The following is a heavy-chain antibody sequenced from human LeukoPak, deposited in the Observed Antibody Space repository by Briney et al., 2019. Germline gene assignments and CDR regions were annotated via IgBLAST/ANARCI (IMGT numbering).Heavy chain of an antibody. D-gene: IGHD6-13*01. J-gene: IGHJ4*02. Sequence: GGSLRLSCAASGFTLSTYEMNWVRQAPGKGLEWVSYISSSGDFIYYADSVKGRFTISRDNAKNSLYLQMSSLRAEDTAVYFCARDQIASDIDYWGQGTLVTVSS. CDR3: ARDQIASDIDY. CDR2: ISSSGDFI. V-gene: IGHV3-48*03. CDR1: GFTLSTYE.